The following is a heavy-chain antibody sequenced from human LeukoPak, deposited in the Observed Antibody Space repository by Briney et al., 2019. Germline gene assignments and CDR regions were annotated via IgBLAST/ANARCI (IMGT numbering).Heavy chain of an antibody. CDR1: GGSISSYY. V-gene: IGHV4-59*01. J-gene: IGHJ4*02. CDR2: IYYSGST. CDR3: AREGVAAAGKLDY. D-gene: IGHD6-13*01. Sequence: SETLPLTCSVSGGSISSYYWSWIRQPPGKGLEWIGYIYYSGSTNYNPSLKSRVTISLDTSKNQFSMNLISVTAADTAVYYCAREGVAAAGKLDYWGQGTLVTVSS.